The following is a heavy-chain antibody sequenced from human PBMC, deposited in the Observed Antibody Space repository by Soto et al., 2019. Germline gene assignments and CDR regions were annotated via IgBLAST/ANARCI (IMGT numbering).Heavy chain of an antibody. V-gene: IGHV4-59*08. J-gene: IGHJ6*03. CDR1: GGSISSYY. CDR2: IYYSVST. CDR3: AHQDLSGYYYCCMDV. D-gene: IGHD6-25*01. Sequence: QVQLQESGPGLVKPSETLSLTCTVSGGSISSYYWGWIRQPRGKGLEWIGYIYYSVSTNYNPSLTSRVSISVDTSHNQFSLKLSSVTAADTAVYCFAHQDLSGYYYCCMDVWGKGTTVTVSS.